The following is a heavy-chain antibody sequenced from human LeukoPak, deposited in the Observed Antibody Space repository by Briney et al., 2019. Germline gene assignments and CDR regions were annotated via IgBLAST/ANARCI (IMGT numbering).Heavy chain of an antibody. D-gene: IGHD3-3*01. J-gene: IGHJ3*02. V-gene: IGHV3-30-3*01. CDR3: AREFTIFGVVIQRYDAFDI. CDR2: MSNDGSIK. Sequence: GGSLRLSCAASGFTFSEYTIHWVRQAPGKGLEWVVVMSNDGSIKKYANSVKGRFTISRDNSKNTLYLQMDSLRAEDTAVYYCAREFTIFGVVIQRYDAFDIWGQGTMVTVSS. CDR1: GFTFSEYT.